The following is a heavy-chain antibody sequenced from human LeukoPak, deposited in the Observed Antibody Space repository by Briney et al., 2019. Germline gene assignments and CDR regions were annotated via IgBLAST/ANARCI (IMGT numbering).Heavy chain of an antibody. CDR1: GFTFSSYA. CDR3: AKTGDGDYGPSDFDY. CDR2: ISGSGGST. V-gene: IGHV3-23*01. J-gene: IGHJ4*02. D-gene: IGHD4-17*01. Sequence: GGSLRLSCAASGFTFSSYAMSWVRQAPGKGLEWVSAISGSGGSTYYADSVKGRFTISRDNSKNTLYLQMNSLRAEDTAVYYCAKTGDGDYGPSDFDYWGQGTLVTVSS.